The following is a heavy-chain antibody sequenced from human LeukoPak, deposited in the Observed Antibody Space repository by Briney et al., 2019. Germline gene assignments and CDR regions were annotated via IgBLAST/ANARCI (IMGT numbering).Heavy chain of an antibody. D-gene: IGHD2-2*01. J-gene: IGHJ3*02. Sequence: ASVKVSCKASGGTFSSYAISWVRQAPGQGLEWMGGIIPIFGTANYAQKFQGRVTITTDESTSTAYMELSSLRSEDTAVYYCARALSLIVVVPAVAFDIWGQGAMVTVSS. CDR2: IIPIFGTA. CDR1: GGTFSSYA. CDR3: ARALSLIVVVPAVAFDI. V-gene: IGHV1-69*05.